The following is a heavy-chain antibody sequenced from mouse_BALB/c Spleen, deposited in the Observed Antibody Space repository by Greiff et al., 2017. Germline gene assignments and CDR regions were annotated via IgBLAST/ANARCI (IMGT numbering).Heavy chain of an antibody. CDR3: ARQIHYASDYAMDY. V-gene: IGHV6-6*02. CDR2: IRLKSDNYAT. J-gene: IGHJ4*01. CDR1: GFTFSNYW. Sequence: EVKLMESGGGLVQPGGSMKLSCVASGFTFSNYWMNWVRQTPEKGLEWVAEIRLKSDNYATHYAVSVKGRFTISRDDSKSSVYLQMNNLRAEDTGMYYCARQIHYASDYAMDYWGQGTLVTVS. D-gene: IGHD1-1*02.